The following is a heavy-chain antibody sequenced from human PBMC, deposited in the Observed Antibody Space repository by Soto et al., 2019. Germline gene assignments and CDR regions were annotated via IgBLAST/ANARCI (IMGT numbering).Heavy chain of an antibody. CDR2: IYYSGST. CDR1: GGSISSGDYY. J-gene: IGHJ6*02. CDR3: AIVAPGDILTGYSSWYYYYGMDV. V-gene: IGHV4-30-4*01. D-gene: IGHD3-9*01. Sequence: PSETLSLTCTVSGGSISSGDYYWSWIRQPPGKSLEWIGYIYYSGSTYYNPSLKSRVTISVDTSKNQFSLNLISVTAADTAVYYCAIVAPGDILTGYSSWYYYYGMDVWGQGTTVTVSS.